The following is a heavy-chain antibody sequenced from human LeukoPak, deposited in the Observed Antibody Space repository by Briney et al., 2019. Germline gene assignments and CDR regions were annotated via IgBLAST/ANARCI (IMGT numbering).Heavy chain of an antibody. V-gene: IGHV3-7*03. D-gene: IGHD2-2*01. CDR3: AKVGCSSTSCYLYFQH. Sequence: GGSLRLSCAASGFTFSTYWMSWVRQAPGKGLEWVANIKQDGGEKYYVDSVKGRFTISRDNAKNTLYLQMNSLRAEDTAVYYCAKVGCSSTSCYLYFQHWGQGTLVTVSS. CDR2: IKQDGGEK. J-gene: IGHJ1*01. CDR1: GFTFSTYW.